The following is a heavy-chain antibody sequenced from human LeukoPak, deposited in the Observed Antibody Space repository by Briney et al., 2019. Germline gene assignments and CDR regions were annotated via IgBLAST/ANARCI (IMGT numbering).Heavy chain of an antibody. CDR3: ARPLRILFYYQLIWGHY. J-gene: IGHJ4*02. CDR1: GGSFSGYY. CDR2: INHSGST. V-gene: IGHV4-34*01. Sequence: SSETLSLTCAVYGGSFSGYYWSWIRQPPGKGLEWIGEINHSGSTNYNPSLKSRVTISVDTSKNQFSLKLSSVTAADTALYYCARPLRILFYYQLIWGHYWGQGTLVTVSS. D-gene: IGHD2-2*01.